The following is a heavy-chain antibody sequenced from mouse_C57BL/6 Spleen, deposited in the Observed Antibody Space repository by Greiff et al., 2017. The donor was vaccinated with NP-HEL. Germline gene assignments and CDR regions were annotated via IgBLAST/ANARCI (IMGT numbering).Heavy chain of an antibody. J-gene: IGHJ3*01. Sequence: DVKLVESGAELVKPGASVKLSCTASGFNIKDYYMHWVKQRTEQGLEWIGRIDPEDGETKYAPKFQGKATITADTSSNTAYLQLSSLTSEDTAVYYCARSTMVTTGFAYWGQGTLVTVSA. D-gene: IGHD2-2*01. CDR3: ARSTMVTTGFAY. CDR2: IDPEDGET. V-gene: IGHV14-2*01. CDR1: GFNIKDYY.